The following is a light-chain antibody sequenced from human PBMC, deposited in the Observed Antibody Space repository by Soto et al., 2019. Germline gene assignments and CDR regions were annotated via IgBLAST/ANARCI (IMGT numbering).Light chain of an antibody. CDR1: SSDIGYYNY. CDR3: ATWDSSLTAGV. Sequence: QSALTQPASVSGSPGQSITISCTGTSSDIGYYNYVSWFQQHPGKAPKLIISQVTNRPSGISTRFSGSKSGTSATLGITGLQTGDEADYYCATWDSSLTAGVFGGGTKLTVL. J-gene: IGLJ3*02. V-gene: IGLV2-14*01. CDR2: QVT.